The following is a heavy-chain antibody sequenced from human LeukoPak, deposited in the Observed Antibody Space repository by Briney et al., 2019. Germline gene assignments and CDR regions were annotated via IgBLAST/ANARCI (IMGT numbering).Heavy chain of an antibody. CDR2: ISISTSTI. CDR1: GFTFSSYG. V-gene: IGHV3-48*04. D-gene: IGHD3-10*01. CDR3: ARDVFHGSGSPYFDS. J-gene: IGHJ4*02. Sequence: GGSLRLSCAASGFTFSSYGMSWVRQAPGKGLEWISYISISTSTIYYADSVKGRFTISRDNAKNSLYLQMNSLRAEDTAVYYCARDVFHGSGSPYFDSWDQGTLVTVSS.